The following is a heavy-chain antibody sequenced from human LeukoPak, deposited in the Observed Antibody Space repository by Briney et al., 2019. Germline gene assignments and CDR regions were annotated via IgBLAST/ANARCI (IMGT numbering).Heavy chain of an antibody. CDR2: IYTSGST. CDR1: GDSISSSSYY. D-gene: IGHD3-22*01. CDR3: AREPPRMSSGYYYYFDY. J-gene: IGHJ4*02. Sequence: SETLSLTCTVSGDSISSSSYYWSWIRQPAGKGLEWIGRIYTSGSTNYNPSLKSRVTISVDTSKNQFSLKLSSVTAADTAVYYCAREPPRMSSGYYYYFDYWGQGTLVTVSS. V-gene: IGHV4-61*02.